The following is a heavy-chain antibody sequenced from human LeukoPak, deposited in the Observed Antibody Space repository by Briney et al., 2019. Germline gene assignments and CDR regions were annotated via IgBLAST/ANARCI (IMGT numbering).Heavy chain of an antibody. CDR3: ARGGGGSYFYWFDP. CDR1: VDSFSNYY. V-gene: IGHV4-38-2*01. D-gene: IGHD1-26*01. J-gene: IGHJ5*02. Sequence: SETLSLTCAVYVDSFSNYYWNWIRQTPGKGLEWIGSIYHSGSTYYNPSLKSRVTISVDTSKNQFSLKLSSVTAADTAVYYCARGGGGSYFYWFDPWGQGTLVTVSS. CDR2: IYHSGST.